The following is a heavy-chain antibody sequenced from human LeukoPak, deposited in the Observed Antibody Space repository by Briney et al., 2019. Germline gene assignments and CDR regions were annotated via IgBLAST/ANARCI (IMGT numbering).Heavy chain of an antibody. CDR2: IYYSGST. J-gene: IGHJ3*02. CDR3: ARDRQLADAFDI. V-gene: IGHV4-59*01. CDR1: GGSISSYY. Sequence: QPSETLSLTCTVSGGSISSYYWSWIRQPPGKGLEWIGYIYYSGSTNCNPSLKSRVTISVDTSKNQFSLKLSSVTAADTAVYYCARDRQLADAFDIWGQGTMVTVSS. D-gene: IGHD6-6*01.